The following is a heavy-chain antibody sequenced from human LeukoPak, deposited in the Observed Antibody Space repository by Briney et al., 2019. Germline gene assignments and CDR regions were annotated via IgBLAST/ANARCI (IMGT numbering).Heavy chain of an antibody. CDR2: IYSGGST. D-gene: IGHD2-15*01. CDR1: GFTVSTNY. V-gene: IGHV3-53*01. J-gene: IGHJ2*01. Sequence: GGSLRLSCAASGFTVSTNYMSWVRQAPGKGLEWVSVIYSGGSTYYADSVKGRFTISRDNSKNTLYLQMNSLRAEDTAVYYCARGGDIVVVVAARDWYFDLWGRGTLVTVSS. CDR3: ARGGDIVVVVAARDWYFDL.